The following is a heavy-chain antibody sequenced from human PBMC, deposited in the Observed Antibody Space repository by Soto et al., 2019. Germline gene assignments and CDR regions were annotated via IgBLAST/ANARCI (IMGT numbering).Heavy chain of an antibody. CDR2: IFQNGST. CDR3: AKSRSSYGMDV. Sequence: SETLSLTCTFSGGSISSNNWWTWVRQPPGKGLEWIGEIFQNGSTNYKPSLKGRVTISVDKSKNQFSVKLTSVTAADTAVYYCAKSRSSYGMDVWGQGTTVTVSS. V-gene: IGHV4-4*02. CDR1: GGSISSNNW. D-gene: IGHD6-19*01. J-gene: IGHJ6*02.